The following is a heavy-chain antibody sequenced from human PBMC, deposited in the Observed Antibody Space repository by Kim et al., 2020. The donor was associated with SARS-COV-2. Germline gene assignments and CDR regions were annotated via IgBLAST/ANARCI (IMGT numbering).Heavy chain of an antibody. V-gene: IGHV3-23*03. D-gene: IGHD3-10*01. CDR3: AKGLGLEGSGVQEAFDL. CDR1: GFTFRSYA. Sequence: GGSLRLSCAASGFTFRSYAMSWVRQAPGKGLEWVSLSYSGGSGTEYADSVKGRFTISRDDSKNSLYLQMNSLRAEDTALYYCAKGLGLEGSGVQEAFDLWGQGTMVTVSS. CDR2: SYSGGSGT. J-gene: IGHJ3*01.